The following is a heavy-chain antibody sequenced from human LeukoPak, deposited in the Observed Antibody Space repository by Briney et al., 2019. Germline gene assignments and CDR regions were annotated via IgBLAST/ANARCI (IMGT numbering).Heavy chain of an antibody. V-gene: IGHV3-30*02. CDR2: IREDGSNK. CDR3: APRTGVIHYFDY. J-gene: IGHJ4*02. CDR1: GFTFSSYG. Sequence: GGSLRLSCAASGFTFSSYGMHWVRQAPGKGLEWVAFIREDGSNKYYADSVKGRFTISRDNSKNTLYLQMNSLRAEDTAVYYCAPRTGVIHYFDYWGQGTLVTVSS. D-gene: IGHD3-16*02.